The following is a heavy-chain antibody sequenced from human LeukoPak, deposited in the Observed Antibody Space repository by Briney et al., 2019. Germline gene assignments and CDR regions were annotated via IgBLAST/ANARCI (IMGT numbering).Heavy chain of an antibody. J-gene: IGHJ4*02. CDR3: VTEFWYRFDY. Sequence: PGGSLRLSCITSGFTFRGYNMAWVRQAPAKGLEWLATTTRDGSGKEYVDSVRGRFTISRDNAKNSIYLQMNTLSAEDTAVYFFVTEFWYRFDYWGQGLLVTVSS. V-gene: IGHV3-7*01. CDR2: TTRDGSGK. CDR1: GFTFRGYN. D-gene: IGHD3-3*01.